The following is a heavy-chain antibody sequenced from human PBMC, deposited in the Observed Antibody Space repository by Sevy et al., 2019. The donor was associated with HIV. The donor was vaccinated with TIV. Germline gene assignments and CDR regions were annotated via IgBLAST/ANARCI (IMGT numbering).Heavy chain of an antibody. J-gene: IGHJ4*02. CDR2: IKSKADGGTP. V-gene: IGHV3-15*01. CDR1: GFIFSNAW. D-gene: IGHD1-26*01. CDR3: GYSEYGYYYDY. Sequence: GGSLRLSCGASGFIFSNAWMSWVRQAPGKGLEWVGRIKSKADGGTPDFAAPVKGTFTISRDDSINTLYLQMNSLRTDDTAVYYCGYSEYGYYYDYWGQGTLVTVSS.